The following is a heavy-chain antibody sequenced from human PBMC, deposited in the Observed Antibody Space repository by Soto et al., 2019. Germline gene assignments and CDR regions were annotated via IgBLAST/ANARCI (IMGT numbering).Heavy chain of an antibody. V-gene: IGHV4-39*01. CDR3: ARLGVSSDIVVVPAAMWGYYYYGMDV. Sequence: PSETLSLTCTVSGGSISSSSYYWGWIRQPPGKGLEWIWSIYYSGSTYYNPSLKSRVTISVDTSKNQFSLKLSSVTAADTAVYYCARLGVSSDIVVVPAAMWGYYYYGMDVWGQGTTVT. D-gene: IGHD2-2*01. J-gene: IGHJ6*02. CDR2: IYYSGST. CDR1: GGSISSSSYY.